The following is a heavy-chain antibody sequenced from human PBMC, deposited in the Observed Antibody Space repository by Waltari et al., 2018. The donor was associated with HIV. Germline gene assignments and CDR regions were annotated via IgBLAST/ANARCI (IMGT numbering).Heavy chain of an antibody. V-gene: IGHV4-61*02. CDR1: GGPISSGSYY. CDR3: ARVFCRGGSCYGDGRYGMDV. CDR2: IYPSGST. D-gene: IGHD2-15*01. J-gene: IGHJ6*02. Sequence: QVQLQESGPGLVKPLQTLSLTCTVSGGPISSGSYYWTWIRQPAGQGLEWIGRIYPSGSTNYNPSLKSRVTISVDTSKNQFSLKLSSVTAADTAVYYCARVFCRGGSCYGDGRYGMDVWGQGTTVTVSS.